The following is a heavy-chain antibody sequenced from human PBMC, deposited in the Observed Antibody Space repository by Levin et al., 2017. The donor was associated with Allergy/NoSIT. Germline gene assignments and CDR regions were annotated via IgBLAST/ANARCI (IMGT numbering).Heavy chain of an antibody. Sequence: SETLSLTCTVSGGSISSYYWSWIRQPAGKGLEWIGRIYTSGSSNYNPSLQSRVTISVDTSNHEFSLKLSSVTAADTAVYYCARNRIVVAGGTDYYYGMDVWGQGTTVTVSS. CDR3: ARNRIVVAGGTDYYYGMDV. V-gene: IGHV4-4*07. D-gene: IGHD6-19*01. CDR1: GGSISSYY. J-gene: IGHJ6*02. CDR2: IYTSGSS.